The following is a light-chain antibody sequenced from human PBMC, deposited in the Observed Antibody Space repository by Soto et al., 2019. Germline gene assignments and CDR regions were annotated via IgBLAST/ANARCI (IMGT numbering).Light chain of an antibody. CDR2: GAS. V-gene: IGKV3-15*01. CDR1: QSVSSN. J-gene: IGKJ1*01. Sequence: ETVMTQSPASLSVPPGERATLSCRASQSVSSNFAWYLQKPGQAPRLLIYGASTRATAVPARFTASGSGTEFTLTISSLQSDDFGVYYCQQYDTWPRTFGQGTKV. CDR3: QQYDTWPRT.